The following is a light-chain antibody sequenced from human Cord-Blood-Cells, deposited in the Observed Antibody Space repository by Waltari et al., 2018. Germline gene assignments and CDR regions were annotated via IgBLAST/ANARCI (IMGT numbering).Light chain of an antibody. Sequence: DIQMTQSPSSLSASVGDRVTITCRASQSISSYLNWYQQKPGKAPKLLIYAASSLQSCVTSRFSGSGSGTDFTLTISSLQPEDFATYYCQQSYSTPRATFGQGTTVEIK. CDR2: AAS. CDR1: QSISSY. CDR3: QQSYSTPRAT. J-gene: IGKJ1*01. V-gene: IGKV1-39*01.